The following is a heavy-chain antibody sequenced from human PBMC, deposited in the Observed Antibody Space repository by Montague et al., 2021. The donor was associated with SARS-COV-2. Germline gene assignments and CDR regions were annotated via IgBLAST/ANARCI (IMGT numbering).Heavy chain of an antibody. Sequence: SETLSLTCTGYGGSISSSSYYWGWIRQPPGTGLEWIGSIYYSGSTYYNPSLKSRVTISVDTSKNQFSLKLSSVTAADTAVYYCARDLASYYGSGSYGGMDVWGQGTTVTVSS. CDR3: ARDLASYYGSGSYGGMDV. V-gene: IGHV4-39*07. D-gene: IGHD3-10*01. J-gene: IGHJ6*02. CDR1: GGSISSSSYY. CDR2: IYYSGST.